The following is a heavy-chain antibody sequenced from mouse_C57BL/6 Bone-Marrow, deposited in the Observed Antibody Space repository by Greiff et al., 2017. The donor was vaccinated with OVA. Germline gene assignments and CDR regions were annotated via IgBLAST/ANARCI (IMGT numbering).Heavy chain of an antibody. CDR1: GYSFTGYY. Sequence: VQLQQSGPELVKPGASVKISCKASGYSFTGYYMNWVKQSPEKSLEWIGEINPSTGGTTYNQKFKAKATLTVDKSSSTAYMQLKSLTSEDSAAYYCARGFAYWGQGTLVTVSA. CDR2: INPSTGGT. CDR3: ARGFAY. V-gene: IGHV1-42*01. J-gene: IGHJ3*01.